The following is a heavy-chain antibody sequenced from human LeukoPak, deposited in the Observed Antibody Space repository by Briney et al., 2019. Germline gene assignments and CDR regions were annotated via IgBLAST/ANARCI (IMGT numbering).Heavy chain of an antibody. D-gene: IGHD3-16*01. CDR3: ARDNLEWGSVFDY. Sequence: GGSLRLSCATSGFMFKTYWMHWVRQAPGKGLVWVSRINNDGRSINYADFVKGRFTTSRDNAKNTLFLHMNSLRGEDTGVYYCARDNLEWGSVFDYWGQGTLVTVSS. CDR1: GFMFKTYW. CDR2: INNDGRSI. J-gene: IGHJ4*02. V-gene: IGHV3-74*01.